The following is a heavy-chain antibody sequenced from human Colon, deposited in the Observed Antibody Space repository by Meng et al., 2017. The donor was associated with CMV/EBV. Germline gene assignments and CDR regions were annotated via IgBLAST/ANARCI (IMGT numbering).Heavy chain of an antibody. J-gene: IGHJ4*02. CDR2: INPNSGDT. CDR1: YNFTDNY. V-gene: IGHV1-2*06. D-gene: IGHD5-12*01. Sequence: YNFTDNYLHWVRQDPGQGLEWMGRINPNSGDTKYAQKFQGRVTMTRDTSISTVYMELRTLTSDDTALFYCVRVGTLASTTWDGHDYWGQGTLVTVSS. CDR3: VRVGTLASTTWDGHDY.